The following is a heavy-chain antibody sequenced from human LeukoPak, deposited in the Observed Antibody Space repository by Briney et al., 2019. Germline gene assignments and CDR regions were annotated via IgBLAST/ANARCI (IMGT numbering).Heavy chain of an antibody. V-gene: IGHV1-2*02. D-gene: IGHD3-9*01. CDR2: INTNSGGT. Sequence: ASVKVSCTASGYTFTGYYMHWVRRAPGQGLEWMGWINTNSGGTNYAQKFQGRVTTTTDTSTSTAYMELRSLRSDDTAVYYCARNHYYDILTGSVTYGMDVWGQGTTVTVSS. CDR1: GYTFTGYY. J-gene: IGHJ6*02. CDR3: ARNHYYDILTGSVTYGMDV.